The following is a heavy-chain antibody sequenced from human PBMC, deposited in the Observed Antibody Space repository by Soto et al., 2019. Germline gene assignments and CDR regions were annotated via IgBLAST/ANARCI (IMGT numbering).Heavy chain of an antibody. Sequence: SETRSLTCTVSGATITSYYWSWSRQPPGKGLEWIGYIYHSGSTKYNPSLMSRVTISVDTAKNQFSLKLSSVTAADAAVFYCARFGGYSYQIDYWSQGTLVIVSS. J-gene: IGHJ4*01. D-gene: IGHD5-18*01. CDR3: ARFGGYSYQIDY. V-gene: IGHV4-59*01. CDR2: IYHSGST. CDR1: GATITSYY.